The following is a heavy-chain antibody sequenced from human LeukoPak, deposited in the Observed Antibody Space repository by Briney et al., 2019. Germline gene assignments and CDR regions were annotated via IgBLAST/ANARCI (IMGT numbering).Heavy chain of an antibody. CDR3: ARGSGTITMVRGVFYGMDV. Sequence: SVKVSCKASGGTFSSYGISWVRQAPGQGLEWMGGIIPIFGTPNYAQKFQGRVTITADESTSTAYMELSSLGSEDTAVYYCARGSGTITMVRGVFYGMDVWGQGTTVTVSS. J-gene: IGHJ6*02. D-gene: IGHD3-10*01. V-gene: IGHV1-69*01. CDR1: GGTFSSYG. CDR2: IIPIFGTP.